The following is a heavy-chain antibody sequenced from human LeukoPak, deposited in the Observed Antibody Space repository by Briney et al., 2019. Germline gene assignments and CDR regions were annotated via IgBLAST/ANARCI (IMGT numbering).Heavy chain of an antibody. D-gene: IGHD3-22*01. J-gene: IGHJ6*02. CDR1: GYTFTSYY. Sequence: GASVKVSCKASGYTFTSYYMHWVRQAPGQGLEWMGIIIPSGGSTSYAQKFQDRVTMTRDTSTSTVYMELSSLRSEDTAVYYCARWWDDGSGYSYLYGMDVWGQGTTVTVSS. CDR2: IIPSGGST. V-gene: IGHV1-46*01. CDR3: ARWWDDGSGYSYLYGMDV.